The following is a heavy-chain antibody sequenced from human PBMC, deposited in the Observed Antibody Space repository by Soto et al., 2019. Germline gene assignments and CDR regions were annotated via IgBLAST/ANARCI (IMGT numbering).Heavy chain of an antibody. CDR2: IYVTGAV. Sequence: SETLSLTCSVSGAALNSGSYYWSWIRHVPGKGLEWIGHIYVTGAVDYNPSLRDRITISQDTSERQFSLNLRLVTAADTAVYYCARLRIATNNYKWFDPWGQGTLLTVYS. J-gene: IGHJ5*02. V-gene: IGHV4-31*03. CDR3: ARLRIATNNYKWFDP. CDR1: GAALNSGSYY. D-gene: IGHD2-21*01.